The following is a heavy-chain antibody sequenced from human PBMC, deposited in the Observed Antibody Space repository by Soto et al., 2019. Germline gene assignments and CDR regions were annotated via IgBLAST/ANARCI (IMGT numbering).Heavy chain of an antibody. Sequence: SGPTLVNPTQTLTLTCTFSGFSLSTNGVGVGWIRQPPGKALEWLALLYWDDDKRYSPSLKSRLTIIMDTSKNQVILTMTNMDPVDTATYYCAHRRVGAAPYSFDYWGQGTLVTVSS. CDR1: GFSLSTNGVG. CDR2: LYWDDDK. V-gene: IGHV2-5*02. D-gene: IGHD1-26*01. J-gene: IGHJ4*02. CDR3: AHRRVGAAPYSFDY.